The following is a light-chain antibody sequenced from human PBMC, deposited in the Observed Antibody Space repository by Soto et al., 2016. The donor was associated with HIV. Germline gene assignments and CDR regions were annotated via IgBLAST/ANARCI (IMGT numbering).Light chain of an antibody. Sequence: DIQMTQSPSSLSLSIGDRVSITCLASQSISTYLHWYQQKPGRAPKLLIYDASSLQSGVPSRFSGRGSGTDFTLTISDLQHEDLATYYCQQSSRTPRTFGQGTKVEI. CDR1: QSISTY. CDR3: QQSSRTPRT. CDR2: DAS. J-gene: IGKJ1*01. V-gene: IGKV1-39*01.